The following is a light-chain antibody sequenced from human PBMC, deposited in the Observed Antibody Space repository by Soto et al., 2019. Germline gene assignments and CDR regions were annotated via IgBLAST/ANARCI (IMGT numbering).Light chain of an antibody. V-gene: IGLV2-14*01. CDR3: SSYTSSSTLDVV. Sequence: QSVLTQPDSVSGSPGQSITISCTGTSSDVGGYNYVSWYQQHPGKAPKLMIYHVSNRPSGVSNRFSGSKSGNTASLTISVLQAEDEADYYCSSYTSSSTLDVVFGGGTKLTVL. CDR2: HVS. CDR1: SSDVGGYNY. J-gene: IGLJ2*01.